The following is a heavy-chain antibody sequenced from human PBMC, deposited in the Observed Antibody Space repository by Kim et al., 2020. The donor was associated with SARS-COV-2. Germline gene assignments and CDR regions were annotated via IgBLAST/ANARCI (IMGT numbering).Heavy chain of an antibody. D-gene: IGHD1-26*01. J-gene: IGHJ4*02. CDR1: GFTFSSYC. CDR2: ITQDGSEK. Sequence: GGSLRLSCAASGFTFSSYCMSWVRQAPGKGLEWVANITQDGSEKYYVDSVKGRFTISRDNAKNSLYLQMNSLRAEDTAVYYCARVGDSGSYYAFDYWGQGTLVTVSS. V-gene: IGHV3-7*01. CDR3: ARVGDSGSYYAFDY.